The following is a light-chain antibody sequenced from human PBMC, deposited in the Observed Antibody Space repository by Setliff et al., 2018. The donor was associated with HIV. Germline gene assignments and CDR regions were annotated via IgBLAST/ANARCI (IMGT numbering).Light chain of an antibody. CDR2: NTN. CDR3: AAWDDSLTTFYV. V-gene: IGLV1-47*02. J-gene: IGLJ1*01. Sequence: QSALTQPPSVSGTPGQRVTISCSGSSSNIGANSIFWYQQLPGTAPKLLIYNTNQRPSGVPDRFSGSKSGTSASLVISGLRSEDEADYYCAAWDDSLTTFYVFGTGTKGTVL. CDR1: SSNIGANS.